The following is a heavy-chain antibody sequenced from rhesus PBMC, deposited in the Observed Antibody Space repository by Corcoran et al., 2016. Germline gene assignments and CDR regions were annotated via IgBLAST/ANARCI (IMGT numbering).Heavy chain of an antibody. D-gene: IGHD2-21*01. CDR2: IDGNSAST. Sequence: QVKLQQWGEGLVKPSETLSLTCAVYGGSISGYYWSWIRQPPGKGLEWIGNIDGNSASTNYNPPVKKRVTISKDTSKNHFSLKLSSVTAAYMAVYYWARGGGREYCTGSGCRNNRFDVWGPGVLVTVSS. J-gene: IGHJ5-1*01. CDR1: GGSISGYY. V-gene: IGHV4-73*01. CDR3: ARGGGREYCTGSGCRNNRFDV.